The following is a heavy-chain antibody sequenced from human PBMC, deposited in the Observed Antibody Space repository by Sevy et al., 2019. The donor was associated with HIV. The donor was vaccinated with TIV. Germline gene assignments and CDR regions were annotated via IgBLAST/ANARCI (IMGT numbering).Heavy chain of an antibody. CDR3: TAVAPYFHGSGCPVPLFDH. CDR2: ISAYTGNK. Sequence: ASVKVSCKASGYSFLTSGISWISQAPGQGLEWIGWISAYTGNKHYAQNIEGRISMTTDTSTTAAYFDLRSLRPDDTAVYVCTAVAPYFHGSGCPVPLFDHWGQGALVTVSS. D-gene: IGHD3-10*01. CDR1: GYSFLTSG. J-gene: IGHJ4*02. V-gene: IGHV1-18*01.